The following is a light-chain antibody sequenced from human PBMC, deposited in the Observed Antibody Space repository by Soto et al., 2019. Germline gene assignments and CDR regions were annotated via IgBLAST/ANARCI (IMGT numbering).Light chain of an antibody. CDR2: DAS. CDR3: MQGTHWPIT. Sequence: EIVMTHSPATLSVSPGGRATLSCRASQTIDNTLAWYQRKPGQAPRLLIYDASTRATGVPARFSGSGSGTDFTLTISSLQSEDFGVYYCMQGTHWPITFGQGTRLEIK. V-gene: IGKV3-15*01. J-gene: IGKJ5*01. CDR1: QTIDNT.